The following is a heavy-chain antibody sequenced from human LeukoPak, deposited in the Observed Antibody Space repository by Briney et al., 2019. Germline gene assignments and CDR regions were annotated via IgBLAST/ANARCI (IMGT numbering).Heavy chain of an antibody. CDR2: IWYDGSNK. D-gene: IGHD6-19*01. J-gene: IGHJ4*02. V-gene: IGHV3-33*01. Sequence: PGGSLRLSCAASGFTFINYGMHWVRQAPGKGLEWVAVIWYDGSNKYYADSVKGRFTISRDHSKNTLYLQMKSLRAEDTAVYYCARELEIAVAGTLGYWGQGTLVTVSS. CDR1: GFTFINYG. CDR3: ARELEIAVAGTLGY.